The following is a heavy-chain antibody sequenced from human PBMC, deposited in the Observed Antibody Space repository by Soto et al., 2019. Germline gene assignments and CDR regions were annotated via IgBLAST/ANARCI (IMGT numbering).Heavy chain of an antibody. CDR1: GGSISSGDYY. Sequence: QVQLQESGPGLVKPSQTLSLTCTVSGGSISSGDYYWSWIRQPPGKGLEWIGYIYYSGSTYYNPPXXXXXXXXXXXXXXXXXXXXXXXXXXXXXXXXXXXXXXXXXYFDYWGQGTLVTVSS. CDR3: XXXXXXXXYFDY. J-gene: IGHJ4*02. CDR2: IYYSGST. V-gene: IGHV4-30-4*01.